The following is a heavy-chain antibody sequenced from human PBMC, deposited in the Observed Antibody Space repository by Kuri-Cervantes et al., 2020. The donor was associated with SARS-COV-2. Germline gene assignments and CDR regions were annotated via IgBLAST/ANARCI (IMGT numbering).Heavy chain of an antibody. V-gene: IGHV1-8*01. CDR1: GYTFTNYD. J-gene: IGHJ6*03. CDR3: ARTIAVGPSSFYYYYMAF. Sequence: ASVKVSCKASGYTFTNYDINWVRQATGQGLEWVGWMNPNTDTTGHAQKFQGRVTMTWNTSISTAYMELRSLTFEDTAVYYCARTIAVGPSSFYYYYMAFWGEGTTVTVSS. D-gene: IGHD6-19*01. CDR2: MNPNTDTT.